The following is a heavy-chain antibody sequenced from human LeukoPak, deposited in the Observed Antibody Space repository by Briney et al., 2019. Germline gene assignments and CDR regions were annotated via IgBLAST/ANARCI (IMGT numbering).Heavy chain of an antibody. CDR3: ARDRPYGGNDY. CDR1: GGSISSGDYY. Sequence: SETLSLTCTVSGGSISSGDYYWSWIRQPPGKGLGWIGYIYYSGSTYYNPSLKSRVIISVDTSKNQFSLKLSSVTAADTAVYYCARDRPYGGNDYWGQGTLVTVSS. V-gene: IGHV4-30-4*08. CDR2: IYYSGST. D-gene: IGHD4-23*01. J-gene: IGHJ4*02.